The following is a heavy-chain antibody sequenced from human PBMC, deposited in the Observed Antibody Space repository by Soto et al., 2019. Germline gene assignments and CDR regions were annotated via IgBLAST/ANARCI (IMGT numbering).Heavy chain of an antibody. Sequence: GGALGPCCAASGVIASSDVMHVRRRVPGRGLEWVAVIWYDGSNKYYADSVKGRFTISRDNSQNTLYLQMNSLRAEDTAVYYGARDHTEYCTGGSCYWFDPWGQGA. D-gene: IGHD2-15*01. CDR3: ARDHTEYCTGGSCYWFDP. J-gene: IGHJ5*02. CDR1: GVIASSDV. CDR2: IWYDGSNK. V-gene: IGHV3-33*01.